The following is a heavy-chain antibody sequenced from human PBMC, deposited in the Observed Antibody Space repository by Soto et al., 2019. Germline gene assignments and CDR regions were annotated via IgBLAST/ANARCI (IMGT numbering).Heavy chain of an antibody. Sequence: QVQLQQWGAGLLKPSETLSLTCAVYGGSFSGYYWSWIRQPPGKGLEWIGEINHSGSTNYNPSLKSRVTISVDTSKNQFSLKLSSVTAADTAVNYCARGLRWSTYYDILTGRTSYYFDYWGQGTLVTVSS. CDR1: GGSFSGYY. J-gene: IGHJ4*02. CDR3: ARGLRWSTYYDILTGRTSYYFDY. CDR2: INHSGST. D-gene: IGHD3-9*01. V-gene: IGHV4-34*01.